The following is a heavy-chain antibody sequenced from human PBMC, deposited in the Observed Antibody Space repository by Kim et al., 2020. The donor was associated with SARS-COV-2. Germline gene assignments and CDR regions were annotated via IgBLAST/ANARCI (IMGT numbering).Heavy chain of an antibody. Sequence: YADSVKGRLTISRDNSKTTLFLQMNSLRAEDTALYCCATYRQRGLGFDYWGQGTLVTVSS. D-gene: IGHD3-16*02. J-gene: IGHJ4*02. CDR3: ATYRQRGLGFDY. V-gene: IGHV3-23*01.